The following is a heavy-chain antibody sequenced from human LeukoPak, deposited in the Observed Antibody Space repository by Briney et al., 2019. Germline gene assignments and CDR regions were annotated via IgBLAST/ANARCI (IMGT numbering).Heavy chain of an antibody. CDR3: ARLHYDILTSPFDY. CDR2: IFSGGGT. Sequence: GGSLRLSCAASGLTVSTNYMSWVRQAPGKGLEWVSVIFSGGGTYYADSVKGGFIMSRDNSKNTLYLQMDSLRAEDTAVYHCARLHYDILTSPFDYWGQGTLVTVSS. CDR1: GLTVSTNY. D-gene: IGHD3-9*01. J-gene: IGHJ4*02. V-gene: IGHV3-66*04.